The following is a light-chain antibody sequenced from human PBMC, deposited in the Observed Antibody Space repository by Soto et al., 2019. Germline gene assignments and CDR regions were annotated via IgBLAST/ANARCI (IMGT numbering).Light chain of an antibody. CDR1: QTISSW. CDR3: QQYNDYSYT. V-gene: IGKV1-5*01. Sequence: DVQMTQSPATLSASVGDRVTITCRASQTISSWLAWYQQKPGKAPKLLIFDASILESGVPSRFSGSGSGTDFTLSISSLQPDDFGTYYCQQYNDYSYTFGQRSKVDVK. J-gene: IGKJ2*01. CDR2: DAS.